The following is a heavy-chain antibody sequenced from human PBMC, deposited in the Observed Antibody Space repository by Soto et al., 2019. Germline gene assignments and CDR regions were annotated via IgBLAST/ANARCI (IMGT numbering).Heavy chain of an antibody. CDR2: VSHSGST. D-gene: IGHD3-22*01. J-gene: IGHJ4*02. Sequence: SETLSLTCVVYGEPVSDNSWSWIRQSPDKGLEWIGQVSHSGSTSYSPSLRSRVTISVDTSKNQFSLKLSSVTAADTAVYYCARDYYDSSGYDDWGQGTLVTVSS. V-gene: IGHV4-34*01. CDR1: GEPVSDNS. CDR3: ARDYYDSSGYDD.